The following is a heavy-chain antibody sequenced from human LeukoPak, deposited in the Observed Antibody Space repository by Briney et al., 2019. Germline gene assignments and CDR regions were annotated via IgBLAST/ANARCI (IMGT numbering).Heavy chain of an antibody. D-gene: IGHD4-17*01. CDR1: GYTFTGYY. CDR3: ARSDDYGDLYYFDY. CDR2: INPNSGGT. V-gene: IGHV1-2*02. Sequence: ASVKFSCKASGYTFTGYYMHWVRQAPGQGLEWMGWINPNSGGTNYAQKFQGRVTMTRDTSISTAYMELSRLRSDDTAVYYCARSDDYGDLYYFDYWGQGTLVTVSS. J-gene: IGHJ4*02.